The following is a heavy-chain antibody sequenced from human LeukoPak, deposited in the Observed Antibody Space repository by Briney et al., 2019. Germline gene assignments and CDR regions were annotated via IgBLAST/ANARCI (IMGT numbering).Heavy chain of an antibody. Sequence: ASVKVSCKASGYTFTGYYMHWMRQAPGQGLEWMGIINSSGGSTSYAQKFQGRVTMTRDTSRSTVYMELSSLRSEDTAVYYCARDSRNEDGYNFDYWGQGTLVTVSS. CDR3: ARDSRNEDGYNFDY. D-gene: IGHD5-24*01. V-gene: IGHV1-46*01. CDR2: INSSGGST. CDR1: GYTFTGYY. J-gene: IGHJ4*02.